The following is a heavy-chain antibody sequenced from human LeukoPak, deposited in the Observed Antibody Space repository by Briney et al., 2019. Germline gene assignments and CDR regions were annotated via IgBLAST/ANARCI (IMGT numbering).Heavy chain of an antibody. CDR3: ATARVDTAMVTPFLDYDPFYPDY. D-gene: IGHD5-18*01. CDR1: GFTFNW. Sequence: GGSLRLSCAASGFTFNWMSWVRQAPGKGPQWVASIKRDGSEKYYMDSVKGRFTISRDNAKNSLYLQMNSLRAEDTAVYYCATARVDTAMVTPFLDYDPFYPDYWGQGTLVTVSS. CDR2: IKRDGSEK. V-gene: IGHV3-7*03. J-gene: IGHJ4*02.